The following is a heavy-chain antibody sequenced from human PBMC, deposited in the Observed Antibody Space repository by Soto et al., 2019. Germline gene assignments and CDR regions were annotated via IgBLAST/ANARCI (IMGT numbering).Heavy chain of an antibody. CDR2: INWNGGST. CDR3: ARNLLLGSWWGGGFDY. V-gene: IGHV3-20*04. Sequence: EVQLVESGGGVVRPGGSLRLSCAASGFTFDDYGMSWVRQAPGKGLEWVSGINWNGGSTGYADSVKGRFTISRDNAKNPLYLQMNGLGAEDTALYYCARNLLLGSWWGGGFDYWGQGTLVTVSS. CDR1: GFTFDDYG. D-gene: IGHD2-15*01. J-gene: IGHJ4*02.